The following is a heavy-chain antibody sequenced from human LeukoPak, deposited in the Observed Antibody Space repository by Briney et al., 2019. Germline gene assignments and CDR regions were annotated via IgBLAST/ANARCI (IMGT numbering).Heavy chain of an antibody. CDR2: ISSGSTYT. J-gene: IGHJ4*02. V-gene: IGHV3-11*06. D-gene: IGHD2-2*01. Sequence: GGSLRLSCAASGFTFSDYYMSWIRQAPGKGLEWVSYISSGSTYTNYADSVKDRFTISRDNSKNTLFLQMNSLRAEDTAVYYCAKGYCSRTNCFFDYWGQGTLVTVSS. CDR3: AKGYCSRTNCFFDY. CDR1: GFTFSDYY.